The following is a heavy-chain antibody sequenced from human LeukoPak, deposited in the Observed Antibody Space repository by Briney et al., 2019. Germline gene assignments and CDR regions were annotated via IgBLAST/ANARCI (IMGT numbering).Heavy chain of an antibody. J-gene: IGHJ3*02. D-gene: IGHD2-21*01. CDR3: ARSRTLWGAFDI. CDR2: ISSTGAST. Sequence: PGGSLRLSCSASGFTFSTYALHWVRQAPGKGLEYVSVISSTGASTYYADSVKGRFTISRENAKNSLYLQMNSLRAGDTAVYYCARSRTLWGAFDIWGQGTMVTVSS. V-gene: IGHV3-64*04. CDR1: GFTFSTYA.